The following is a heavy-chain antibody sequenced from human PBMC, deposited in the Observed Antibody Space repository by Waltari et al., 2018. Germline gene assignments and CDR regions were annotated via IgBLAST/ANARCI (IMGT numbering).Heavy chain of an antibody. CDR2: ITVGDDT. CDR3: ATPFYNWDDPLHS. D-gene: IGHD1-20*01. CDR1: GITFSNYV. V-gene: IGHV3-23*01. J-gene: IGHJ4*02. Sequence: EVQLLESGGALVQPGGSLRLSCAASGITFSNYVINWVRLAPGTGLEWVSAITVGDDTYYADSVKGRFTISRDTSKDTVYLHMNGLRAEDTAVYYCATPFYNWDDPLHSWGPGTLVTVSS.